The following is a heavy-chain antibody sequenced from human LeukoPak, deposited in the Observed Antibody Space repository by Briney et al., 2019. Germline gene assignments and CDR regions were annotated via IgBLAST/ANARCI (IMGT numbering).Heavy chain of an antibody. Sequence: GGSLRLSCAAPGLTFSSYSMNWVRQAPGKGLEWVSSISSSSTYIYYADSVKGRFTISRDNAKNSLYLQMNSLRAEDTAVYYCARAGRGITIFGVAPFDPWGQGTLVTVSS. CDR3: ARAGRGITIFGVAPFDP. CDR2: ISSSSTYI. J-gene: IGHJ5*02. CDR1: GLTFSSYS. D-gene: IGHD3-3*01. V-gene: IGHV3-21*01.